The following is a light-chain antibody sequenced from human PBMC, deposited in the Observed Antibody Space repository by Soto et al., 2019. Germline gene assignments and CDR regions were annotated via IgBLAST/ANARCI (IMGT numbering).Light chain of an antibody. CDR3: QQYTIYPLT. V-gene: IGKV1D-16*01. CDR1: QDINSY. Sequence: DVQMTQSPSSLSASVGDRVTITCRASQDINSYLAWYQQKPGNAPKSLIYAASSLQTGVPSRFSGSESGTDFTLTISNLQPEDSATYSCQQYTIYPLTFGGGTKLEIK. J-gene: IGKJ4*01. CDR2: AAS.